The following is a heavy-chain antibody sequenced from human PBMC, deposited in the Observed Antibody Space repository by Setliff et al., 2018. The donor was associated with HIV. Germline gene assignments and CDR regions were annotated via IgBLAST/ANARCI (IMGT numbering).Heavy chain of an antibody. CDR3: ARDRGEKGYFDS. Sequence: SETLSLTCTVSGYSISSGFYWGWIRQPPGKGLEWIGNIYNSGSTYYSPSLHSRVTLSVDKSKNEFYLSLASVTAADTAVYYCARDRGEKGYFDSWGHGALVTVSS. V-gene: IGHV4-38-2*02. CDR1: GYSISSGFY. CDR2: IYNSGST. J-gene: IGHJ4*01. D-gene: IGHD3-10*01.